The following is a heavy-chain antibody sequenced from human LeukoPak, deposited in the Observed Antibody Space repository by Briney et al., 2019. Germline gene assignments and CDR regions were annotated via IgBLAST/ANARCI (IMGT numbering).Heavy chain of an antibody. CDR1: GYTFTGYY. D-gene: IGHD1-26*01. CDR3: ARAPXSRVGPFDL. Sequence: GASVKVSCKASGYTFTGYYMHWVRRAPGQGLEWMGWINPNSGGTNYAQKFQGRVTMTRDTSISTAYMELSRLRSDDTAVYYCARAPXSRVGPFDLWGRGTLVTV. V-gene: IGHV1-2*02. CDR2: INPNSGGT. J-gene: IGHJ2*01.